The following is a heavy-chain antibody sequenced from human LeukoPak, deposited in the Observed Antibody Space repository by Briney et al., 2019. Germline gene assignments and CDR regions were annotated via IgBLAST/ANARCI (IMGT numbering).Heavy chain of an antibody. D-gene: IGHD6-19*01. CDR1: GGSINGSRYY. Sequence: PSETLSLTCSVSGGSINGSRYYWGWNRQPPGKGLEWIGSIYYSGNTYYNPSLKGRVTISVDTSKNQSSLKLSSVTAADTAVYYCARLGYSSGWDQDYWGQGTLVTVSS. CDR3: ARLGYSSGWDQDY. CDR2: IYYSGNT. V-gene: IGHV4-39*07. J-gene: IGHJ4*02.